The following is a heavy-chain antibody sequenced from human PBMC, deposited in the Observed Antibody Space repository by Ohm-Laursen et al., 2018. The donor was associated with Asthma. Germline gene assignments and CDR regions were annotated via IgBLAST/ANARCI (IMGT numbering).Heavy chain of an antibody. CDR1: GGSISSGGYS. CDR3: ARRRIAAAGHYYYYGMDV. J-gene: IGHJ6*02. CDR2: IYHSGST. D-gene: IGHD6-13*01. Sequence: TLSLTWAVSGGSISSGGYSWSWIRQPPGKGLEWIGYIYHSGSTYYNPSLKSRVTISVNTSKNQFSLRLSSVTAADTAVYYCARRRIAAAGHYYYYGMDVWGQGTTVTVSS. V-gene: IGHV4-30-2*03.